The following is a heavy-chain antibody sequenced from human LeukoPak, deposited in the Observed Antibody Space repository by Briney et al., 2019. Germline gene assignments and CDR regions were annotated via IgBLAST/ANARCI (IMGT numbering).Heavy chain of an antibody. V-gene: IGHV3-66*01. CDR2: IYSGGST. Sequence: GGSLRLSCAASGFTFSSYSMNWVRQAPGKGLEWVSVIYSGGSTYYADSVKGRFTISRDNSKNTLYLQMNSLRAEDTAVYYCARAPLRYFDWLPHTDAFDIWGQGTMVTVSS. J-gene: IGHJ3*02. CDR1: GFTFSSYS. CDR3: ARAPLRYFDWLPHTDAFDI. D-gene: IGHD3-9*01.